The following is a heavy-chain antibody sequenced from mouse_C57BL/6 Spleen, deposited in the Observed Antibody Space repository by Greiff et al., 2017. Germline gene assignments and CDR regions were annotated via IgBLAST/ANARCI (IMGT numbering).Heavy chain of an antibody. J-gene: IGHJ4*01. D-gene: IGHD1-1*01. Sequence: QVQLQQPGAELVMPGASVKLSCKASGYTFTSSWMHWVKQRPGQGLEWIGEIDPSDSYTNYNQKFKGKSTLTVDKSSSTAYMQLSSLTSEDSAVYYCARGEITTVVGRHAMDYWGQGTSVTVSS. CDR2: IDPSDSYT. CDR1: GYTFTSSW. V-gene: IGHV1-69*01. CDR3: ARGEITTVVGRHAMDY.